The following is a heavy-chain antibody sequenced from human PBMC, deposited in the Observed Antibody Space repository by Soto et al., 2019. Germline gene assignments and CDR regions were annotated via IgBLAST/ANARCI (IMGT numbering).Heavy chain of an antibody. J-gene: IGHJ4*02. CDR2: ISVYNGNT. Sequence: ASVKVSCKASGYTFTIYAMHWVRQAPGQRLEWMGWISVYNGNTNYAQKLQGRVTMTTETSTSTAYMELRSLRSDDTAVYYCARVTVTSYGDFDYWGQGTLVTV. V-gene: IGHV1-18*01. CDR3: ARVTVTSYGDFDY. CDR1: GYTFTIYA. D-gene: IGHD4-17*01.